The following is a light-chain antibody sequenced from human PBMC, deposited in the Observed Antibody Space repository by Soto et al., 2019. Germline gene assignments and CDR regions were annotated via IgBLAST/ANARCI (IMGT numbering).Light chain of an antibody. CDR3: QQYRT. CDR1: QSVGTNY. V-gene: IGKV3-20*01. CDR2: GTS. J-gene: IGKJ1*01. Sequence: EIVLTQSPGTLSLSPGERVTLSCRASQSVGTNYLAWYQQKPGQAPRLVIYGTSNRATGTPDRFSGSGSGTDFTLTISRLEPEDFAVYFCQQYRTFGQGTKVDIK.